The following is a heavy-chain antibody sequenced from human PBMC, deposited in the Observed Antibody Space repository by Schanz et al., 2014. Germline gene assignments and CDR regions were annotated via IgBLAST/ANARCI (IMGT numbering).Heavy chain of an antibody. CDR2: IWYDGSKT. CDR1: GFSFDKYG. D-gene: IGHD6-19*01. Sequence: QVQLVESGGGVVQPGRSLRLSCAASGFSFDKYGMHWVRQAPGKGLEWVGVIWYDGSKTYYADSVRSRFTISRENSKNTLHLQMNSLRAEDTAVYHCAKDLPAVAVAPLMTGLYDSWGQGTLVTVSS. J-gene: IGHJ4*02. V-gene: IGHV3-33*06. CDR3: AKDLPAVAVAPLMTGLYDS.